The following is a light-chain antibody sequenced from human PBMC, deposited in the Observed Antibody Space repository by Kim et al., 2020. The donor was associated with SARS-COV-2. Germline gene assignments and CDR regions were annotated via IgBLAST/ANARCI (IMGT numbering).Light chain of an antibody. V-gene: IGLV3-19*01. CDR1: SIRMYY. J-gene: IGLJ2*01. CDR2: GKD. CDR3: SSRGSSGDHLV. Sequence: ALGQKGRITCHGDSIRMYYASWYQVKPGQAPLLVMFGKDNRPSGIPDRFSGSSSGSTGSLTITGAQAGDEADYYCSSRGSSGDHLVFGGGTQLNVL.